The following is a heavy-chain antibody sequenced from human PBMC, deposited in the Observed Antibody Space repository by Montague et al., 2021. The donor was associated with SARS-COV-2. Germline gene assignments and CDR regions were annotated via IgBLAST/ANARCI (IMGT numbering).Heavy chain of an antibody. V-gene: IGHV4-34*01. CDR1: GTSFSGYY. D-gene: IGHD3-10*01. J-gene: IGHJ6*03. CDR3: ARLRDGVVPSPILGVGPYYSYYYMDV. Sequence: SETLSLTCAVHGTSFSGYYWNWIRQPPGKGWSGLGEINHGGSTKYSPSLKSRLTISADTSKNQFSLKLTSVAAADTAVYYCARLRDGVVPSPILGVGPYYSYYYMDVWGGGTTVTVSS. CDR2: INHGGST.